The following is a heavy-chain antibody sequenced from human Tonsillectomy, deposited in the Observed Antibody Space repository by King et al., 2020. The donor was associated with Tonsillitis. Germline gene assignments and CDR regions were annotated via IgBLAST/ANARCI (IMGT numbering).Heavy chain of an antibody. V-gene: IGHV4-59*01. CDR1: GGSISSYY. CDR3: AGAQAMDV. CDR2: ISYTGST. Sequence: QLQESGPGLVKPSETLSLTCTVSGGSISSYYWSWIRQPPGKGLEWVGDISYTGSTNYNPSLKSRVTISVDTSKNHFSLKLSSVTAADTAVYYCAGAQAMDVWGKGTTVTVSS. J-gene: IGHJ6*04.